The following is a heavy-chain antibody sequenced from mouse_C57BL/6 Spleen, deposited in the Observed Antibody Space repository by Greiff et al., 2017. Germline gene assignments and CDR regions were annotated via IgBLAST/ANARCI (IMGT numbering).Heavy chain of an antibody. V-gene: IGHV1-66*01. CDR1: GYSFTSYY. D-gene: IGHD3-3*01. CDR3: AREGDSWFAY. CDR2: IYPGSGNT. J-gene: IGHJ3*01. Sequence: QVQLQQSGPELVKPGASVKISCKASGYSFTSYYIHWVKQRPGQGLEWIGWIYPGSGNTKYNEKFKGKATLTADTSSSTAYTQLSSLTSEDSAVYYCAREGDSWFAYWGQGTLVTVSA.